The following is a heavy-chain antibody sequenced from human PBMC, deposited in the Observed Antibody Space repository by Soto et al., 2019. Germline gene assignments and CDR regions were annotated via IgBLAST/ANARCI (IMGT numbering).Heavy chain of an antibody. CDR3: ARHDVVVVVAATPDRFDP. D-gene: IGHD2-15*01. CDR1: GGSISSSSYY. J-gene: IGHJ5*02. V-gene: IGHV4-39*01. Sequence: SETLSLTCTVSGGSISSSSYYWGWIRQPPGKGLEWIGSIYYSGSTYYNPSLKSRVTISVDTSKNQFSLKLSSVTAADTAVYYCARHDVVVVVAATPDRFDPWGQGTLVTVSS. CDR2: IYYSGST.